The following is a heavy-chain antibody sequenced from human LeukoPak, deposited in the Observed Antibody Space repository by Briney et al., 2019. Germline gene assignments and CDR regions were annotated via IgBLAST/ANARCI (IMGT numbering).Heavy chain of an antibody. CDR1: GFTFSSYA. D-gene: IGHD3-22*01. CDR2: ISYDGSNK. Sequence: GGSLRLSCAASGFTFSSYAMHWVRQAPGKGLEWVAVISYDGSNKYYADSVKGRFTISRDNSKNTLYLQMNSLRAEDTAVYYCARGRRYYYDSSGHNRDYWGQGTLVTVSS. V-gene: IGHV3-30-3*01. J-gene: IGHJ4*02. CDR3: ARGRRYYYDSSGHNRDY.